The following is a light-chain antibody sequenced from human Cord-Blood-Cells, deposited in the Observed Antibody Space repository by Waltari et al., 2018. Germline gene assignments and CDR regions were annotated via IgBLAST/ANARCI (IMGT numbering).Light chain of an antibody. V-gene: IGLV2-14*01. J-gene: IGLJ2*01. CDR2: DVS. Sequence: QSALTQPASVSGSPGQSLTISCTGTSSDVGGYNYVSWYQQHPGKAPKLMIYDVSTRPSGVSNRFAGSKSGNTASLTISALQAEDEADYYCSSYTSSSYVVFGGGTKLTVL. CDR1: SSDVGGYNY. CDR3: SSYTSSSYVV.